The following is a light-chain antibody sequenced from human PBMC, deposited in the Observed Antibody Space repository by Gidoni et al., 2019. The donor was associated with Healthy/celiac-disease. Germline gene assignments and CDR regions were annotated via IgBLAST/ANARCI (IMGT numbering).Light chain of an antibody. CDR1: QSLLHSNGYNY. Sequence: DIVTTQSPSALPVTPGEPASISCRSSQSLLHSNGYNYLDWYLQKPGQSPQLLIYLGSNRSSGVPDRFSGSGSGTDFTLKISRVEAEDVGVYYCMQALQTPWTFGQGTKVEIK. CDR2: LGS. CDR3: MQALQTPWT. J-gene: IGKJ1*01. V-gene: IGKV2-28*01.